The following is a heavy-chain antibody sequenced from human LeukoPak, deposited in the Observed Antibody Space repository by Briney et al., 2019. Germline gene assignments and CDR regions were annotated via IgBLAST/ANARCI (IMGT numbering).Heavy chain of an antibody. CDR2: ISYDGSNK. Sequence: PGGSLRLSCAASRFSFSSYAMHWVRQAPGKGLGWMAVISYDGSNKYYADSVKGRFTISRDNSKNTLYLQMNSLRAEDTAVYYCAKEGYYGSGSFDYWGQGTLVTVSS. V-gene: IGHV3-30*18. J-gene: IGHJ4*02. D-gene: IGHD3-10*01. CDR3: AKEGYYGSGSFDY. CDR1: RFSFSSYA.